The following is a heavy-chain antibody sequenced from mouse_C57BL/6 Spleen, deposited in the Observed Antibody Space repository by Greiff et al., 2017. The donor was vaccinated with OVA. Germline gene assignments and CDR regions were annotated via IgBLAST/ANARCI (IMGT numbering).Heavy chain of an antibody. CDR3: AKTGDWDVDWYFDV. D-gene: IGHD4-1*01. J-gene: IGHJ1*03. CDR1: GFSLTSYG. CDR2: IWGDGST. V-gene: IGHV2-3*01. Sequence: VQLVESGPGLVAPSQSLSITCTVSGFSLTSYGVSWVRQPPGKGLEWLGVIWGDGSTNYHSALLSRLSISKDNSKSQVFVKLNSLQTDDTATYYCAKTGDWDVDWYFDVWGTGTTVTVSS.